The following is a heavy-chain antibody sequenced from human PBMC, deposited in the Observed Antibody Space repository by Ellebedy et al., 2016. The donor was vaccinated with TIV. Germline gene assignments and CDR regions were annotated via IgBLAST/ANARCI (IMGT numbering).Heavy chain of an antibody. CDR2: ITSSSNSI. J-gene: IGHJ6*03. V-gene: IGHV3-48*04. Sequence: GESLKISCAASGFSFRSYRMNWVRQAPGKGLEWVAYITSSSNSIYYADSIKGRFTSSRDNAKNSLYLQMNSLRAEDTAVYYCAREVGETVEPAAGVKYYYYYMDVWGKGTTVTVTS. D-gene: IGHD2-2*01. CDR3: AREVGETVEPAAGVKYYYYYMDV. CDR1: GFSFRSYR.